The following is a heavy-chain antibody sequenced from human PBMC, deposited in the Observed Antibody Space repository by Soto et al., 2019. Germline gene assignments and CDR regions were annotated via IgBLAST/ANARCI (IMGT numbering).Heavy chain of an antibody. CDR3: AREMVRGVGSDY. V-gene: IGHV1-18*01. D-gene: IGHD3-10*01. CDR1: GYTFTSYG. CDR2: IRTYNGNT. Sequence: QVQLVQSGAEVKKPGASVKVSCKASGYTFTSYGISWVRQAPGQGLAWMGWIRTYNGNTKYAQRLKGRVTMTTGTSTSTAYMELRSLRSDDTAVFYCAREMVRGVGSDYWGQGTLVTVSS. J-gene: IGHJ4*02.